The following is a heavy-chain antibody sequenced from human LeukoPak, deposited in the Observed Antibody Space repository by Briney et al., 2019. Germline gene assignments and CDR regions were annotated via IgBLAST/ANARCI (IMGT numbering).Heavy chain of an antibody. D-gene: IGHD2-15*01. V-gene: IGHV4-30-4*01. J-gene: IGHJ4*02. CDR1: GGSISRGDYY. CDR3: ASAEDSGGPDY. Sequence: SETLSLTCTVSGGSISRGDYYWTWIRQPPGKGLEWIGYIYYSGSTYYNPSLKSRVTMSVGTSKNQFSLRLRSVTAADTAVYYCASAEDSGGPDYWGQGTLVTVSS. CDR2: IYYSGST.